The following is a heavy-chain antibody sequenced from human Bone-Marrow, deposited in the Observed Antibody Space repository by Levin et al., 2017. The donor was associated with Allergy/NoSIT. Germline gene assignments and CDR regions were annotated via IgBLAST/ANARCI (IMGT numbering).Heavy chain of an antibody. J-gene: IGHJ4*02. Sequence: GESLKISCATSGFTFSSYSMNWVRQAPGKGLEWVSYINRSSGTIYYADSVRGRFTISRDNAKKSLYLQMSSLRVEDTAVYYCVRGLPDYWGQGTLVTVSS. CDR3: VRGLPDY. CDR1: GFTFSSYS. V-gene: IGHV3-48*01. CDR2: INRSSGTI.